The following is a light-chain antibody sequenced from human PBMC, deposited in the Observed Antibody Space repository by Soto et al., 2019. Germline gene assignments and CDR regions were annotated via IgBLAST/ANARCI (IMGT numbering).Light chain of an antibody. CDR2: GAS. V-gene: IGKV3-15*01. CDR1: QSVSSN. CDR3: QQYNNWPWT. Sequence: EIVMTQSPATLSVSPGKRATLSCRASQSVSSNLAWYQQKVGQAPRLLIYGASSRATGIPARFSGSGSGTEFSLTISSLQSADFAVYYCQQYNNWPWTFGQGTKVEIK. J-gene: IGKJ1*01.